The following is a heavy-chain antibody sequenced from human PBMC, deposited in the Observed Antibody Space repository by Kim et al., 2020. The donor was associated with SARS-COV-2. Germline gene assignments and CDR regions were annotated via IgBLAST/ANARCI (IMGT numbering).Heavy chain of an antibody. CDR1: GFTFSDYY. CDR3: ARGYSIAAAGTVEARILSDP. J-gene: IGHJ5*02. D-gene: IGHD6-13*01. V-gene: IGHV3-11*04. CDR2: ISSSGSTI. Sequence: GGSLRLSCAASGFTFSDYYMSWIRQAPGKGLEWVSYISSSGSTIYYADSVKGRFTISRDNAKNSLYLQMNSLRAEDTAVYYCARGYSIAAAGTVEARILSDPWGQGTLVTVSS.